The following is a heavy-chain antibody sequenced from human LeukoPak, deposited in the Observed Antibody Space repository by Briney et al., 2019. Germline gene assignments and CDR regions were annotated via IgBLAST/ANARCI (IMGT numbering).Heavy chain of an antibody. CDR1: GGTFSSYT. J-gene: IGHJ4*02. CDR3: AREGDYGDYSGGFDY. CDR2: IIPILGIA. Sequence: VASVKVSCKASGGTFSSYTISWVRQAPGQGLEWMGRIIPILGIANYAQKFQGRVTITADKSTSTAYMELSSLRSEDTAVYYCAREGDYGDYSGGFDYWGQGTLVTVSS. D-gene: IGHD4-17*01. V-gene: IGHV1-69*04.